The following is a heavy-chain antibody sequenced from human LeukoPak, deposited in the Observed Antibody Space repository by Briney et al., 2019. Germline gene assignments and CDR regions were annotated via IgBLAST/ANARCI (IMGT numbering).Heavy chain of an antibody. CDR1: GGSISSYY. J-gene: IGHJ6*03. CDR2: IYYSGST. CDR3: ARDSRYYYDSSGYQGGYCYYYMDV. V-gene: IGHV4-59*01. Sequence: SETLSLTCTVSGGSISSYYWSWIRQPPGKGLEWIGYIYYSGSTNYNPSLKSRVTISVDTSKNQFSLKLSSVTAADTAVYYCARDSRYYYDSSGYQGGYCYYYMDVWGKGTTVTISS. D-gene: IGHD3-22*01.